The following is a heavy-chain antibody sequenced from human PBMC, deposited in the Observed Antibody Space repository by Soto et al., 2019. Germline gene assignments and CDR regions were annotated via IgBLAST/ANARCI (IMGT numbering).Heavy chain of an antibody. J-gene: IGHJ6*02. CDR1: GGSISSSSYY. CDR3: ASRQGVAGTDYYYYYGMDV. D-gene: IGHD6-19*01. Sequence: PSETLSPTCTVSGGSISSSSYYWGWIRQPPGKGLEWIGSIYYSGSTYYNPSLKSRVTISVDTSKNQFSLKLSSVTAADTAVYYCASRQGVAGTDYYYYYGMDVWGQGTTVTVS. V-gene: IGHV4-39*01. CDR2: IYYSGST.